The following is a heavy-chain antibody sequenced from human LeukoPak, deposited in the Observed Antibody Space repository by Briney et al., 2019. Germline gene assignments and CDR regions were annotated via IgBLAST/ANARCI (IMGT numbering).Heavy chain of an antibody. CDR3: ARQERGYSGILDY. Sequence: PSETLSLTCTVSGGSISSYYWSWIRQPPGKGLEWIGYIYYSGSTNYNPSLKSRVAISVDTSKYQFSLKLSSVTAADTAVYYCARQERGYSGILDYWGQGTLVTVSS. V-gene: IGHV4-59*08. CDR1: GGSISSYY. J-gene: IGHJ4*02. CDR2: IYYSGST. D-gene: IGHD5-12*01.